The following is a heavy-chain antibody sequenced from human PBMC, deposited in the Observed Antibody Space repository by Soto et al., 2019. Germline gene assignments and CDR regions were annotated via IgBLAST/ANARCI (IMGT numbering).Heavy chain of an antibody. CDR3: AKEGIGDAFDI. CDR2: ISYDGSNK. CDR1: GLTISSYG. V-gene: IGHV3-30*18. J-gene: IGHJ3*02. D-gene: IGHD3-10*01. Sequence: GGPLRLSCAACGLTISSYGMHWVRQAPGKGLEWVAVISYDGSNKYYADSVKGRFTISRDNSKNTLYLQMNSLRAEDTAVYYCAKEGIGDAFDIWGQGTMVTVSS.